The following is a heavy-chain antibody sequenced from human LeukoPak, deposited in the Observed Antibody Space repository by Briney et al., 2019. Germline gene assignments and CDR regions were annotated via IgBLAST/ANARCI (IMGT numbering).Heavy chain of an antibody. D-gene: IGHD3-16*01. Sequence: SETLSLTCTVSGGSISGHYWTWIRQPPGKGLEWIGYIYDIGSTTYNPSLKSRVTISVDTSKNQFSLKLSSVTAADTAVYYCARGGVLKSVDYWGQGTLVTVSS. J-gene: IGHJ4*02. CDR3: ARGGVLKSVDY. CDR1: GGSISGHY. CDR2: IYDIGST. V-gene: IGHV4-59*11.